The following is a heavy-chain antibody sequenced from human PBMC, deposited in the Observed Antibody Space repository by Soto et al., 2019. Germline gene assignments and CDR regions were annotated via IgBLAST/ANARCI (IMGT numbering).Heavy chain of an antibody. Sequence: SQTLSLTCAISGDSVSSNSAAWNWIRQSPSRGLEWLGRAYYRSKWYNDYAVSVKSRITINPDTSKNQFSLQLNSVTPEDTAVYYCARDRAYSSTWPTRDYYYCMDVWGQGTTVTVSS. CDR3: ARDRAYSSTWPTRDYYYCMDV. CDR2: AYYRSKWYN. D-gene: IGHD6-13*01. CDR1: GDSVSSNSAA. V-gene: IGHV6-1*01. J-gene: IGHJ6*02.